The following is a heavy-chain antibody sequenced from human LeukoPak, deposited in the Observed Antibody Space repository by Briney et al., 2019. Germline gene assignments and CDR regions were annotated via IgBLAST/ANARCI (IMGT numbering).Heavy chain of an antibody. Sequence: SETLSLTCTVSGCSITSTYWSWIRQAPGKGLEYIRYIYYSGNTNYHPSLKSRVTISLDTSKKQFPLTLTSVTAADTAVYYCARDRTLGRAGYHGMDVWGQGTTVTVSS. CDR3: ARDRTLGRAGYHGMDV. CDR1: GCSITSTY. V-gene: IGHV4-59*01. CDR2: IYYSGNT. D-gene: IGHD7-27*01. J-gene: IGHJ6*02.